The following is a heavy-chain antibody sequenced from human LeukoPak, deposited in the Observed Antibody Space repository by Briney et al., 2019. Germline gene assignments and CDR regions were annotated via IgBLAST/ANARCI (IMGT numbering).Heavy chain of an antibody. Sequence: SGGSLRLSCAASGFTFSSYSMNWVRQAPGKGLEWVSSISSSSSYIYYADSVKGRFTISRDNAKNSLYLQMNSLRAEDTAVYYCASSSSSLYYFDYWGQGTLVTVSS. CDR3: ASSSSSLYYFDY. D-gene: IGHD6-6*01. J-gene: IGHJ4*02. CDR2: ISSSSSYI. V-gene: IGHV3-21*01. CDR1: GFTFSSYS.